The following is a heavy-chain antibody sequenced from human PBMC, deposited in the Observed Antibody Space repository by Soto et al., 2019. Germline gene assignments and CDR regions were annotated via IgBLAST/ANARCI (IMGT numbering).Heavy chain of an antibody. Sequence: GGSLRLSCVASGFTFSSYWMHWVRQIPGQGLVWVARINTDGSSTAYADSVKGRFTISRDNAKNTLYLQLNSLRTEDTAVYYCVRDFYTSGAWGLGTLVTVSS. J-gene: IGHJ5*02. V-gene: IGHV3-74*01. CDR3: VRDFYTSGA. D-gene: IGHD1-26*01. CDR2: INTDGSST. CDR1: GFTFSSYW.